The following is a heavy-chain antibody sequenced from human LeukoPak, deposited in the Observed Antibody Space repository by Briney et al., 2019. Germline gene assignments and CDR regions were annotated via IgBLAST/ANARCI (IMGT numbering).Heavy chain of an antibody. CDR2: ISGSGGST. D-gene: IGHD5-12*01. V-gene: IGHV3-23*01. CDR3: AREALGYRGYDPDYFDS. J-gene: IGHJ4*02. Sequence: GGSLRLSCAASGFTFSSYAMSWVRQAPGKGLEWVSAISGSGGSTYYADSVQGRFIISRDNSKTTLYLQTNNLRPEDTALYYCAREALGYRGYDPDYFDSWGQGTLVIVSS. CDR1: GFTFSSYA.